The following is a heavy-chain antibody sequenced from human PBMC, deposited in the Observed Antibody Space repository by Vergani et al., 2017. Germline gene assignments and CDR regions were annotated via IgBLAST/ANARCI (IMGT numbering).Heavy chain of an antibody. D-gene: IGHD6-13*01. CDR1: GFTFDDYA. Sequence: EVQLVESGGGLVQPGRSLRLSCAASGFTFDDYAMHWVRQAPGKGLEWVSGISWNSGSIGYADSVKGRFTISRDNAKNSLYLQMNSLRAEDTAVYYCARDLRYSSSWYAFDYWGQGTLVTVSS. CDR2: ISWNSGSI. V-gene: IGHV3-9*01. CDR3: ARDLRYSSSWYAFDY. J-gene: IGHJ4*02.